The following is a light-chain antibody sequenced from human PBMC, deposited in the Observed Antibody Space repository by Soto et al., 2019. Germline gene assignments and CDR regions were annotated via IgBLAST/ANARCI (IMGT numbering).Light chain of an antibody. CDR2: HAS. V-gene: IGKV1-5*01. CDR3: QHYNSYPEA. Sequence: IQMTQSPSTLSSSIGDTVTVACRASQGISNWLAWYQQKQGKAPKLLIFHASSLESGVPSRFSGSVSGTDGTITISSLQTDDGATYYCQHYNSYPEAFGQGTKVDIK. J-gene: IGKJ1*01. CDR1: QGISNW.